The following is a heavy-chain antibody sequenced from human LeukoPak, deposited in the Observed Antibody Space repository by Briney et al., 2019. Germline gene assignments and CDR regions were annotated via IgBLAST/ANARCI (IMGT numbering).Heavy chain of an antibody. CDR1: GGSISSGGYY. D-gene: IGHD2-21*02. Sequence: PSQTLSLTCTVSGGSISSGGYYWSWIRQPPGKGLEWIGYIYHSGSTYYNPSLKSRVTISVDRSKNQFSLKLSSVTAADTAVYYCARGLGVTTNFDSWGQGTLVTVSS. CDR3: ARGLGVTTNFDS. CDR2: IYHSGST. J-gene: IGHJ4*02. V-gene: IGHV4-30-2*01.